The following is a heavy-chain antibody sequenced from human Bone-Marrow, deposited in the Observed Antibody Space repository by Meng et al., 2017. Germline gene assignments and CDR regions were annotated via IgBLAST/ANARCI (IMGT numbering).Heavy chain of an antibody. D-gene: IGHD4-17*01. Sequence: QVQLQESGPGLLKHSQTLSLTCTVSNDSIRSGDYYWSWIRQPPGKGLEWIWFIYYSGTTYYNPSLKSRVTISVDTSKNQFSLNLSSVTAADTAVYYCARDRGGYGDISYWGQGTLVTVSS. CDR3: ARDRGGYGDISY. V-gene: IGHV4-30-4*01. J-gene: IGHJ4*02. CDR2: IYYSGTT. CDR1: NDSIRSGDYY.